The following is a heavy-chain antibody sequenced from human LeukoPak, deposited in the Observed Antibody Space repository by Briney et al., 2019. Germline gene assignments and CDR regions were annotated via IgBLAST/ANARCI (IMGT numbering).Heavy chain of an antibody. CDR1: GGTFSSYA. CDR3: ARVGLWFFPGDWFDP. V-gene: IGHV1-69*05. Sequence: GASVKVSCKASGGTFSSYAISWVRQAPGQGLEWMGGIIPIFGTANYAQKFQGRVTITTDESTSTAYMELSSLRSEDTAVYYCARVGLWFFPGDWFDPWGQGTLVTVSS. D-gene: IGHD3-10*01. J-gene: IGHJ5*02. CDR2: IIPIFGTA.